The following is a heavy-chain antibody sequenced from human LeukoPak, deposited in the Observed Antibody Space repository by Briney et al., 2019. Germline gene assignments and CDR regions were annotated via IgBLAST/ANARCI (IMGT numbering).Heavy chain of an antibody. V-gene: IGHV1-18*01. Sequence: ASVKVSCKASGYTFTSYGISWVRQAPGQGLEWMGWISAYNGNTNYAQKLQGRVTMTTDTSTSTAYMELRSLRSDDTAVYHCARVRYGGSYWVYYFDYWGQGTLVTVSS. J-gene: IGHJ4*02. CDR2: ISAYNGNT. D-gene: IGHD1-26*01. CDR3: ARVRYGGSYWVYYFDY. CDR1: GYTFTSYG.